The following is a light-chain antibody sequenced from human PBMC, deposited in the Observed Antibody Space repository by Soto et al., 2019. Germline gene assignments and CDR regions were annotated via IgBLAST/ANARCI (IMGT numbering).Light chain of an antibody. Sequence: QSALTQPPSASGSPGQSVTISCTGTPSDVGASNYVSWYQQQPGKAPKLMISEVSKRPSGVPDRFAGSKSGNTASLTVSGLRAEDEADYSCSSSAGTKNMVFGAGTKLTVL. CDR2: EVS. J-gene: IGLJ2*01. V-gene: IGLV2-8*01. CDR1: PSDVGASNY. CDR3: SSSAGTKNMV.